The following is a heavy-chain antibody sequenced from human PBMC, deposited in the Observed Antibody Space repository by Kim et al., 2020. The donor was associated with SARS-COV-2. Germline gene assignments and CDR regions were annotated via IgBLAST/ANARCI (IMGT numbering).Heavy chain of an antibody. CDR2: INHSGST. CDR1: GGSFSGYY. V-gene: IGHV4-34*01. D-gene: IGHD2-2*01. CDR3: ARTHIGRGNRRYCSSTSCYATTFDY. Sequence: SETLSLTCAVYGGSFSGYYWSWIRQPPGKGLEWIGEINHSGSTNYNPSLKSRVTISVDTSKNQFSLKLSSVTAADTAVYYCARTHIGRGNRRYCSSTSCYATTFDYWGQGTLVTVSS. J-gene: IGHJ4*02.